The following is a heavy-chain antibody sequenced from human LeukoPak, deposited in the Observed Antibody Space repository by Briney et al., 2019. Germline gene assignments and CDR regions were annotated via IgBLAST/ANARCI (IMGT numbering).Heavy chain of an antibody. CDR1: GFTGSNNY. D-gene: IGHD4-17*01. CDR2: IHSSGAT. V-gene: IGHV3-53*01. J-gene: IGHJ5*02. Sequence: GGSLRLSCAASGFTGSNNYVSWVRQAPGMGLEWVSAIHSSGATCYADSVKGRFTISRDTSKNTLYLQISSLRVEDTAVYYCTVFGDSNHWEQGTLVTVSS. CDR3: TVFGDSNH.